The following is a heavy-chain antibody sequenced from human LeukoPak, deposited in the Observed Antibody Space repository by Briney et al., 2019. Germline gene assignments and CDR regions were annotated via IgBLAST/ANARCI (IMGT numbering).Heavy chain of an antibody. CDR1: GFTFSNYA. D-gene: IGHD1-26*01. CDR2: ISGSGGST. J-gene: IGHJ4*02. CDR3: AKAPLGAQYYFDY. Sequence: GGSLRLSCAASGFTFSNYAMRWVRQAPGKGLEWVSGISGSGGSTYYADSVKGRFTISRDNSKNTLYLQMNSLRAEDTAVYYCAKAPLGAQYYFDYWGQGTLVTVSS. V-gene: IGHV3-23*01.